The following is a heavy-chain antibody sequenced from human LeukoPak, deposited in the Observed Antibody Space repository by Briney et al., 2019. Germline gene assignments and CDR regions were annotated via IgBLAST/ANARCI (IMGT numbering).Heavy chain of an antibody. J-gene: IGHJ6*02. Sequence: PGGSLRLSCAASGFTFSDYYMSWIRQAPGKGLEWVSYISSSGSTIYYADSVKGRFTISRDNAKNSLYLQMNSLRAEDTAEYYCATHYGDYSWVYYYYYGMDVWGQGTTVTVSS. D-gene: IGHD4-17*01. CDR2: ISSSGSTI. V-gene: IGHV3-11*01. CDR1: GFTFSDYY. CDR3: ATHYGDYSWVYYYYYGMDV.